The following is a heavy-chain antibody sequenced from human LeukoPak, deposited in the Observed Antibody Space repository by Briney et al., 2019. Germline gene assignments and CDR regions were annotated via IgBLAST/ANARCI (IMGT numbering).Heavy chain of an antibody. CDR1: GFTFTSYA. CDR2: ISYDGSNK. J-gene: IGHJ4*02. V-gene: IGHV3-30-3*01. CDR3: ASGSIAQPFDY. D-gene: IGHD6-6*01. Sequence: PGGSLRLSCAAAGFTFTSYAMSWVRQAPGKGLEWVAVISYDGSNKYYADSVKGRFTISRDNSKNTLYLQMNSLRAEDTAVYYCASGSIAQPFDYWGQGTLVTVSS.